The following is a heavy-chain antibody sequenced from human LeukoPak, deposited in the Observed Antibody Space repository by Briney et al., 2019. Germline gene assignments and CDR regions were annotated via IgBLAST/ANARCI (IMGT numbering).Heavy chain of an antibody. J-gene: IGHJ3*02. V-gene: IGHV3-48*03. CDR3: ARESTEDAFDI. Sequence: PGVSLRLSCAASGFTFSSYEMNWVRQAPRKGLEWVSYISSSASTRNYADYVKGRFTISRDNAKNSLYLQMSSLRAEDTAVYYCARESTEDAFDIWGQGTMVIVSS. CDR1: GFTFSSYE. CDR2: ISSSASTR.